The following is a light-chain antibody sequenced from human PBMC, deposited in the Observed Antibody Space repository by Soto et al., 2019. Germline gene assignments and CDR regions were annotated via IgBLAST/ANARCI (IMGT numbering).Light chain of an antibody. V-gene: IGKV3-20*01. Sequence: EIVLTQSPGTLSLSPGETATLSCRASQSVSSSYLVWYQQKPRQAPRLLIYGASSRATGIPDRFSGSGSGTDFTLTIIRLEPEDFAVYYCQQYGGSPHTFGQGTKLEIK. CDR2: GAS. J-gene: IGKJ2*01. CDR1: QSVSSSY. CDR3: QQYGGSPHT.